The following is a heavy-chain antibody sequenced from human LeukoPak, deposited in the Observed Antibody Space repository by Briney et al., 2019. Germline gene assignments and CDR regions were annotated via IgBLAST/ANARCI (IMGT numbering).Heavy chain of an antibody. J-gene: IGHJ4*02. CDR2: INTDGSNT. CDR3: ATEQSIAGPTTADY. D-gene: IGHD1-26*01. V-gene: IGHV3-74*01. Sequence: AGSLRLSCAASGFTFSRFWMHWVLQVPGKGLLWVSRINTDGSNTIYAASVKSRFTISRDNAKNNLYLQLNSLRAEDTAVYYCATEQSIAGPTTADYWGQGTLVTVSS. CDR1: GFTFSRFW.